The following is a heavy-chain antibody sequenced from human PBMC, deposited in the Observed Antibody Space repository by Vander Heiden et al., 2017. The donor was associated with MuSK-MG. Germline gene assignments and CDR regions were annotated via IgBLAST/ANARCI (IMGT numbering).Heavy chain of an antibody. V-gene: IGHV3-7*03. CDR2: IKQDGSEK. Sequence: EVQLVESGGGLVQPGGSPRLSCAASGFPFSSYWMSWVRQAPGKGLEWVANIKQDGSEKYYVDSVKGRFTISRDNAKNSLYLQMNSLRAEDTAVYYCARGAATMVRGVITNWYFDLWGRGTLVTVSS. CDR3: ARGAATMVRGVITNWYFDL. D-gene: IGHD3-10*01. J-gene: IGHJ2*01. CDR1: GFPFSSYW.